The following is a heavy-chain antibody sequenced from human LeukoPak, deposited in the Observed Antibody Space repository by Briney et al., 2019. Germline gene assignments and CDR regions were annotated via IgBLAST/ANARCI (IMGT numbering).Heavy chain of an antibody. CDR2: IYYSGST. V-gene: IGHV4-59*01. J-gene: IGHJ3*02. D-gene: IGHD2-21*02. Sequence: SETLSLTCTVSGGSISSYYWSWIRQPPGKGLEWIGYIYYSGSTNCNPSLKSRVTISVDTSKNQFSLKLSSVTAADTAVYYCARAYCGGDCYSTAFDIWGQGTMVTVSS. CDR1: GGSISSYY. CDR3: ARAYCGGDCYSTAFDI.